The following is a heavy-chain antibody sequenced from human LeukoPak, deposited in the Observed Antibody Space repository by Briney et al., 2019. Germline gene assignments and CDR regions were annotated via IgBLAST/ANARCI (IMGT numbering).Heavy chain of an antibody. J-gene: IGHJ6*02. D-gene: IGHD3-22*01. Sequence: PSETLSLTCAVYGGSFSGYYWSWIRQPPGKGLEWMGEINHSGSTNYNPSLKSRVTISVDTSTTQFSLNLSSVTAADTAVYYCARDKYYYDSRYYYYYGMDVWGQGTTVTVSS. CDR2: INHSGST. V-gene: IGHV4-34*01. CDR3: ARDKYYYDSRYYYYYGMDV. CDR1: GGSFSGYY.